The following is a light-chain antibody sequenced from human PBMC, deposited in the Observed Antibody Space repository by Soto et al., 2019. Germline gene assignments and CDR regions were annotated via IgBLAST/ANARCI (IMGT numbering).Light chain of an antibody. CDR3: SSYAGSKTL. V-gene: IGLV2-8*01. CDR2: EVS. CDR1: SSDVGGYNY. Sequence: QSALTQPPSASGSPGQSVTISCTGTSSDVGGYNYVSWYQQHPGKAPKLMIYEVSKRPSGVPDRFSASKSGNTASLTVSGLQSEDGADYYCSSYAGSKTLFGTGTKVTVL. J-gene: IGLJ1*01.